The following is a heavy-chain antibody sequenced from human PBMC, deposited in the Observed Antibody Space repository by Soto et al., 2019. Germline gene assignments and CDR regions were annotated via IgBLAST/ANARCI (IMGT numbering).Heavy chain of an antibody. J-gene: IGHJ6*02. CDR1: GYTFTGYY. V-gene: IGHV1-2*04. CDR2: INPNSGGT. CDR3: ARDLIAGYSISSVGYYYYYGMDV. Sequence: ASVKVSCKTSGYTFTGYYMHWVRQAPGQGLEWMGWINPNSGGTNYAQKFQGWVTMTRDTSISTAYMELSRLRSDDTAVYYCARDLIAGYSISSVGYYYYYGMDVWGQGTTVTVSS. D-gene: IGHD6-6*01.